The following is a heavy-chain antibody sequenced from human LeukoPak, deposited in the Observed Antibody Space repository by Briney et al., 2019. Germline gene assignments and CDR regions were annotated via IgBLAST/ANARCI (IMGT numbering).Heavy chain of an antibody. CDR1: GGSFSGYY. CDR3: ARGRLYYDSSGYYYAQYYFDY. V-gene: IGHV4-34*01. J-gene: IGHJ4*02. D-gene: IGHD3-22*01. Sequence: SETLSLTCAVYGGSFSGYYWSWIRQPPGKGLEWIGEINHSGSTNYNPSLKSRVTISVDTSKNQFSLKLSPVTAADTAVYYCARGRLYYDSSGYYYAQYYFDYWGQGTLVTVSS. CDR2: INHSGST.